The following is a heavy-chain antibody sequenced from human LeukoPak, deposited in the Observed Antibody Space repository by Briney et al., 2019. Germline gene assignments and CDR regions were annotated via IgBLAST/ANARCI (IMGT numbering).Heavy chain of an antibody. J-gene: IGHJ4*02. Sequence: PSETLSLTCAVYGGSFSGYYWSWIRQPPGKGLDWIGEINHSGSTNYNPSLKSRVTISVDTSKNQFSLKLSSVTAADTAVYYCARGPGIIWGQGTLVTVSP. CDR3: ARGPGII. D-gene: IGHD3-10*01. CDR2: INHSGST. CDR1: GGSFSGYY. V-gene: IGHV4-34*01.